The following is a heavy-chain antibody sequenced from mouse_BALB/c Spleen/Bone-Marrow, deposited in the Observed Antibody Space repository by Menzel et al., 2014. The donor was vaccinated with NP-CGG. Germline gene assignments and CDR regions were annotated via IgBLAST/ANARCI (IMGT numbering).Heavy chain of an antibody. Sequence: VQLQQSGAELVRPGVSAKISCKGSGYTFTDYAMHWVKQSHAKSLEWIGVISTYYGDASYNQKFKGKATMTVDKSSSTAYMELARLTSEDSAIYYCAREGPWFAYWGQGTLVTVSA. V-gene: IGHV1S137*01. CDR3: AREGPWFAY. CDR2: ISTYYGDA. CDR1: GYTFTDYA. J-gene: IGHJ3*01.